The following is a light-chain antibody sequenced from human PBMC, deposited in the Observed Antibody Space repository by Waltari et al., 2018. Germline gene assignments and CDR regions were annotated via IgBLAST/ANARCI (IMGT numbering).Light chain of an antibody. CDR2: SNN. CDR3: ATWDDSLNGWV. V-gene: IGLV1-44*01. Sequence: QSVLTQPPSASGTPGQRVTISCSGSSSNIGGNTVDWYQQLPGTAPKVLIYSNNQRPSGVPDRFSGSKSATSASLAISGLQSEDEADYYCATWDDSLNGWVFGGGTKLTVL. CDR1: SSNIGGNT. J-gene: IGLJ3*02.